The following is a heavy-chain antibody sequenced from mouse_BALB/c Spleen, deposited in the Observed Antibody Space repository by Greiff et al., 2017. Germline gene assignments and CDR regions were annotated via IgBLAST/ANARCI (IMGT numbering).Heavy chain of an antibody. CDR2: INPSTGYT. D-gene: IGHD4-1*01. J-gene: IGHJ2*01. Sequence: QVQLKQSGAELAKPGASVKMSCKASGYTFTSYWMHWVKLRPGQGLEWIGYINPSTGYTEYNQKFKDKATLTADKSSSTAYMQLSSLTSEDSAVYYCARSNWLDYWGQGTTLTVSS. CDR1: GYTFTSYW. CDR3: ARSNWLDY. V-gene: IGHV1-7*01.